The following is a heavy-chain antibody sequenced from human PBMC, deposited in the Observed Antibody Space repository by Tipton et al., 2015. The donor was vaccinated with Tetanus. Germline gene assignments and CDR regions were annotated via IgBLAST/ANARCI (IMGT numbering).Heavy chain of an antibody. CDR2: ISAYNGNA. CDR3: ARDFRSVLIAVAGTVFDY. J-gene: IGHJ4*02. V-gene: IGHV1-18*01. CDR1: GYTFTSYG. D-gene: IGHD6-19*01. Sequence: QSGPEVKEPGASVRVSCKASGYTFTSYGISWVRQAPGQGLEWMGWISAYNGNADYAQQFQGRVTMTTDTSTSTAYMELRSLRSDDTAVYYCARDFRSVLIAVAGTVFDYWGQGTLVTVSS.